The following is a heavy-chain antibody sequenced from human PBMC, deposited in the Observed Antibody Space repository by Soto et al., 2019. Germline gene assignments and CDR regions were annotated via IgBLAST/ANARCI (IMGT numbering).Heavy chain of an antibody. D-gene: IGHD6-13*01. V-gene: IGHV3-64D*06. CDR1: GFTFSSYA. J-gene: IGHJ4*02. CDR3: VKDRWVDY. Sequence: LRLSCSVSGFTFSSYAMHWVRQAPGKGLEYVSSISSNGGSTYYADSVKGRFTISRDNSKNTLNLQMSSLTTEDTAVYYCVKDRWVDYWGQGTLVTVSS. CDR2: ISSNGGST.